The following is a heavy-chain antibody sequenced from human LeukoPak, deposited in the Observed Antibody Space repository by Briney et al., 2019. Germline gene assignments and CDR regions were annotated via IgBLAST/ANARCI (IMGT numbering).Heavy chain of an antibody. V-gene: IGHV5-10-1*01. CDR3: ARVLGYSYGWNY. CDR2: IDPSDSYT. J-gene: IGHJ4*02. CDR1: GYKFTSYW. D-gene: IGHD5-18*01. Sequence: GESLKISCKGSGYKFTSYWINWVRQMPGKGLEWMGRIDPSDSYTMYSPSFQGHVTISADKSISTAYLQWSSLKASDSAMYYRARVLGYSYGWNYWGQGTLVTVSS.